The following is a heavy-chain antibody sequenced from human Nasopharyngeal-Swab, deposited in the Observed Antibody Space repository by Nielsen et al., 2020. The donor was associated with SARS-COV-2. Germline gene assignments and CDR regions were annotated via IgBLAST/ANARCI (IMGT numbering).Heavy chain of an antibody. Sequence: GGSLRLSCAASGFTFSSYSMNWVRQAPGKGLEWVSYISSSSSTIYYADSVKGRFTISRDNAKNSLYLQMNSLRDEDTAFYYCARETRTFGDFWSGYYGSFDAFDIRGQGTMVTVSS. CDR3: ARETRTFGDFWSGYYGSFDAFDI. V-gene: IGHV3-48*02. J-gene: IGHJ3*02. D-gene: IGHD3-3*01. CDR1: GFTFSSYS. CDR2: ISSSSSTI.